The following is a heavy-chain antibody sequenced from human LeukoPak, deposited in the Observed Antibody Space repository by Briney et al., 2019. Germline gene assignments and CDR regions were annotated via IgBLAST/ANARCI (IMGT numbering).Heavy chain of an antibody. CDR3: VRDDGHHWFDF. CDR2: ISSSGTPK. CDR1: GFIFSDYY. J-gene: IGHJ4*02. V-gene: IGHV3-11*01. D-gene: IGHD1-1*01. Sequence: PGGSLRLSCGASGFIFSDYYMSWIRQAPGKGLKWISYISSSGTPKYYADSVKGRFTISRDNAKKSLFLQMNSLRDEDTAVYYCVRDDGHHWFDFWGQGTLVTVSS.